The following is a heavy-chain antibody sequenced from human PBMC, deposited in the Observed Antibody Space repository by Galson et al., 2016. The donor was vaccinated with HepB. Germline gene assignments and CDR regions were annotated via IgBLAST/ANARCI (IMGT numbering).Heavy chain of an antibody. CDR3: ASSRLYDAFDI. J-gene: IGHJ3*02. CDR2: IYYSGST. D-gene: IGHD2-2*01. CDR1: GGSISSADYY. Sequence: TLSLTCTVSGGSISSADYYWSWIRQPPGKGLEWIGYIYYSGSTYYNPSLKSRVTISVDTYTKQFSLKLSSVTAADTAVYYCASSRLYDAFDIWGQGTMVTVSS. V-gene: IGHV4-30-4*01.